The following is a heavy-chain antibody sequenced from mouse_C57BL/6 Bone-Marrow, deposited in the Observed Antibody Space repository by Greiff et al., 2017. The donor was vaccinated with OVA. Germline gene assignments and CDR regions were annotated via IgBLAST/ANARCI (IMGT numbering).Heavy chain of an antibody. Sequence: VQLQQSGAELVRPGTSVKLSCKASGYTFTSYWMHWVKQRPGQGLEWIGVIDPSDSYTNYNQKFKGKATLTVDTSSSTAYMQLSSLTSEDSAVYYCARDYDGYAMDYWGQGTSVTVSS. CDR2: IDPSDSYT. CDR1: GYTFTSYW. J-gene: IGHJ4*01. CDR3: ARDYDGYAMDY. D-gene: IGHD1-1*01. V-gene: IGHV1-59*01.